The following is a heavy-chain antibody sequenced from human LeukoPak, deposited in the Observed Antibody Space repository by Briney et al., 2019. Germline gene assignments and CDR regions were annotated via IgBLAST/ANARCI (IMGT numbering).Heavy chain of an antibody. CDR2: LYHSDSI. CDR3: ARQHDSYHYYYADV. D-gene: IGHD6-13*01. J-gene: IGHJ6*03. Sequence: PSETLSLTCTVSGYSISSGYYWIWIRQPPGKGVEWIASLYHSDSIYYNSSLESRVTMSVDTSKHQFSLKLSFVTAADTAVYYCARQHDSYHYYYADVWGKGTTVTVSS. V-gene: IGHV4-38-2*02. CDR1: GYSISSGYY.